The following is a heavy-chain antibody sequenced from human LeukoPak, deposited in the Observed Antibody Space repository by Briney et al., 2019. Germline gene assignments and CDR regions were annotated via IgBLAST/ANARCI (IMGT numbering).Heavy chain of an antibody. J-gene: IGHJ4*02. V-gene: IGHV3-23*01. CDR3: ANGYGGLSGYYSPFDF. D-gene: IGHD3-9*01. Sequence: GGSLRLYCVASRFTYISYDMSWARQAPGEGLEWVSAISGSGGSTYYADSVKGRFTISRDNSKNTLYLQMNSLRAEDTAVYYCANGYGGLSGYYSPFDFWGQGTLVTVSS. CDR2: ISGSGGST. CDR1: RFTYISYD.